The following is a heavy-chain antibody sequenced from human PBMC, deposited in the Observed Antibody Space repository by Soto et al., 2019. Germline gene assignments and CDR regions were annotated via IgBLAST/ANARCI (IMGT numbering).Heavy chain of an antibody. Sequence: LRLSCAASGFTFSSYAMHWVRQAPGKGLEWVAVISYDGSNKYYADSVKGRFTISRDNSKNTLYLQMNSLRAEDTAVYYCAREYDFWSGYTSPNSFDYWGQGTLVTVSS. D-gene: IGHD3-3*01. CDR2: ISYDGSNK. CDR3: AREYDFWSGYTSPNSFDY. J-gene: IGHJ4*02. CDR1: GFTFSSYA. V-gene: IGHV3-30-3*01.